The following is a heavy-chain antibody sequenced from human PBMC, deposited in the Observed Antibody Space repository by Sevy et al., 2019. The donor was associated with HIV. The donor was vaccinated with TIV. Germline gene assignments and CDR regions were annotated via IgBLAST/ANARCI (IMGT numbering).Heavy chain of an antibody. J-gene: IGHJ4*02. CDR1: GFPFSSYY. V-gene: IGHV3-11*01. D-gene: IGHD3-22*01. CDR2: ISSSGSST. Sequence: GGSLRLSCTGAGFPFSSYYMSWIRQAPGKGLEWISYISSSGSSTHYADSVKGRFTMSRDNAKNALFLQMDSLRAEDTERYFCAREGDDDSDTSGYYDYWGQGTVVTVSS. CDR3: AREGDDDSDTSGYYDY.